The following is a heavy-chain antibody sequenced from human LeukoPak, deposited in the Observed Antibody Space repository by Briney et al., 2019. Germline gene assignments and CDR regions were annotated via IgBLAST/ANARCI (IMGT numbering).Heavy chain of an antibody. CDR1: GYTFTGYF. CDR3: ARDPNPGLYYYDSSGYRSGFCFDP. D-gene: IGHD3-22*01. V-gene: IGHV1-2*02. CDR2: INPNSGGT. Sequence: GASVKVSCKASGYTFTGYFMHWVRQAPGQGLEWMGWINPNSGGTNYAQKFQGRVTMTRDTSISTAYMELSRLRSDDTAVYYCARDPNPGLYYYDSSGYRSGFCFDPWGQGTLVTVSS. J-gene: IGHJ5*02.